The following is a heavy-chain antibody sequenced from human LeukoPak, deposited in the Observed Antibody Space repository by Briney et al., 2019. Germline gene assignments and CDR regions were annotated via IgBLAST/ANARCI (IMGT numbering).Heavy chain of an antibody. CDR1: SYSISSDYH. D-gene: IGHD3-16*01. J-gene: IGHJ6*04. CDR2: VYHSGYT. Sequence: SETLSLTCAVSSYSISSDYHWNWLRQDPGKGLEWIGSVYHSGYTYYNPSLKSRVTISGDTSKNQFSLKLSSVTAADTAVYYCARFQAYVQGGMDVWGKGTTVTVSS. V-gene: IGHV4-38-2*01. CDR3: ARFQAYVQGGMDV.